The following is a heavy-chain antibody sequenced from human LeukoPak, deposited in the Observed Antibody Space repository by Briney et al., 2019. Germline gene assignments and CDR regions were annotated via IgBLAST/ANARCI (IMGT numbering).Heavy chain of an antibody. CDR3: ARASSKQLAGYLPDGFDI. Sequence: GGSLRLSCAASGFTFSSYEMNWVRQAPGKGLEWVSYISSSGTTIYYADSVKGRFTISRDNAKNSLSLQMNSLRADDAAVYYCARASSKQLAGYLPDGFDIWGQGTMVTVSS. CDR1: GFTFSSYE. V-gene: IGHV3-48*03. D-gene: IGHD3-9*01. CDR2: ISSSGTTI. J-gene: IGHJ3*02.